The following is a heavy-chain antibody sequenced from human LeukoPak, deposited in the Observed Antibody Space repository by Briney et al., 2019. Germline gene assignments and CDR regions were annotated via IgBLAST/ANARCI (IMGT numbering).Heavy chain of an antibody. D-gene: IGHD6-19*01. CDR1: GGSISSYY. CDR2: IYYSGST. V-gene: IGHV4-59*01. J-gene: IGHJ4*02. Sequence: SETLSLTCTVSGGSISSYYWSWIRQPPGKGLEWIGYIYYSGSTNYNPSLKGRVTISVGTSKNQFSLKLSSVTAADTAVYYCARSARIAVAGRSDRFFDYWGQGTLVTVSS. CDR3: ARSARIAVAGRSDRFFDY.